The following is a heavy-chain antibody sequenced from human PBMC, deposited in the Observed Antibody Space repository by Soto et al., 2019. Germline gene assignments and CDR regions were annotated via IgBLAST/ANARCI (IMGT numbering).Heavy chain of an antibody. CDR2: IYSSGSS. V-gene: IGHV4-39*01. J-gene: IGHJ3*01. Sequence: SETLSLTCTVSRGSISSSIYYWAWIRQPPGKGLEWIACIYSSGSSYYNPSLRSRVTISVGTSKNQFSLKLSSVTAADTAVSHCANTASTGYQGIEVWGPGTMVTVSS. D-gene: IGHD3-22*01. CDR3: ANTASTGYQGIEV. CDR1: RGSISSSIYY.